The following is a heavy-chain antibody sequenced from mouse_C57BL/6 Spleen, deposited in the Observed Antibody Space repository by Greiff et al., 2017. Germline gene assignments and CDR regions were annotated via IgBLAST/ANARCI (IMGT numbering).Heavy chain of an antibody. V-gene: IGHV1-76*01. CDR2: IYPGSGNT. J-gene: IGHJ2*01. Sequence: VQLQQSGAELVRPGASVKLSCKASGYTFTDYYINWVKQRPGQGLEWIARIYPGSGNTYYNEKFKGKATLTAEKSSSTAYMQLSSLTSEDSAVYFCAREGLTVGFDYWGQGTTLTVSS. D-gene: IGHD4-1*01. CDR1: GYTFTDYY. CDR3: AREGLTVGFDY.